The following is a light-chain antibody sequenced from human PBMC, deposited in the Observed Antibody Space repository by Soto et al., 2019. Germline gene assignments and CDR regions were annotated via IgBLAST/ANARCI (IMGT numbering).Light chain of an antibody. CDR3: QQYGSSPPYT. CDR2: GSS. Sequence: EVVLTQSPGTLSLSPGERDTLSCRASQSVSNNYLAWYQQKPGQAPRLLIFGSSDRATGIPDRFSGSGSGTDFTLTISRLEPEDVALYYCQQYGSSPPYTLGEDTKLEIK. V-gene: IGKV3-20*01. J-gene: IGKJ2*01. CDR1: QSVSNNY.